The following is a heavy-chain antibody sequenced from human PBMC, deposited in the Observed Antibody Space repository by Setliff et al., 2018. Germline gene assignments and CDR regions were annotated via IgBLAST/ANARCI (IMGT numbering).Heavy chain of an antibody. J-gene: IGHJ4*02. CDR3: AGGRRYDYGWDFDY. V-gene: IGHV4-61*01. CDR1: GASVSSNIYY. CDR2: IYNSGSA. Sequence: PSETLSLTCTVSGASVSSNIYYWSWIRQPPGRGLEWIGCIYNSGSAIYNRSLRSRVTISLDTSKNQFSPKLTSVTAADTAVYYCAGGRRYDYGWDFDYWGQGTLVTVSS. D-gene: IGHD4-17*01.